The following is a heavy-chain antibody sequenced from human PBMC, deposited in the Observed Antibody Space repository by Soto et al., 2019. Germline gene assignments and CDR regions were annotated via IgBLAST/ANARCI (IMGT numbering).Heavy chain of an antibody. V-gene: IGHV2-5*01. CDR3: TRLDYDSSGYYFDHY. J-gene: IGHJ4*02. CDR2: TYWNDDR. D-gene: IGHD3-22*01. CDR1: GFSLSTPGVG. Sequence: SGPTLVNPTQTLTLTCTFSGFSLSTPGVGVGWIRQPPGKALEWLALTYWNDDRRYSPSLKSRLTITKDTSKNHVVLTMTNMDPVDTATYYCTRLDYDSSGYYFDHYWGQGTLVTVSS.